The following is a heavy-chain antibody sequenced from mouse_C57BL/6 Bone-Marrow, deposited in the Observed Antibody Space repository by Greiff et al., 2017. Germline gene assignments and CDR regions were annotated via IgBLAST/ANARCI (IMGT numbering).Heavy chain of an antibody. J-gene: IGHJ2*01. D-gene: IGHD3-3*01. Sequence: VQLQQSGAELVRPGASVKLSCTASGFNIKDDYMHWVKQRPEQGLEWIGWIDPENGDTEYASKFQGKATITADTSSNTAYLQLSSLTSEDTAVYYCTTWDKPYFDYWGQGTTLTVSS. CDR2: IDPENGDT. CDR1: GFNIKDDY. V-gene: IGHV14-4*01. CDR3: TTWDKPYFDY.